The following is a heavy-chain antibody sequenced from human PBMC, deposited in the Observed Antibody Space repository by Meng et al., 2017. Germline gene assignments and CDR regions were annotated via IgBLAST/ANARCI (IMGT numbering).Heavy chain of an antibody. CDR3: ARDEDISAAGKLFGDY. Sequence: QGELVQSGAEVKKPGASGKVPCKASGGTFSSYAISWVRQAPGQGLEWMGGIIPIFGTANYAQKFQGRVTITADKSTSTAYMELSSLRSEDTAVYYCARDEDISAAGKLFGDYWGQGTLVTVSS. D-gene: IGHD6-25*01. V-gene: IGHV1-69*06. CDR2: IIPIFGTA. CDR1: GGTFSSYA. J-gene: IGHJ4*02.